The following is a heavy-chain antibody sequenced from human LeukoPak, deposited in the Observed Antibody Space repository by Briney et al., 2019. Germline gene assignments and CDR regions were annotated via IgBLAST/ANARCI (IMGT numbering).Heavy chain of an antibody. CDR3: AGGAYSGSYFYYYMDV. J-gene: IGHJ6*03. D-gene: IGHD1-26*01. Sequence: ASVKVSCKASGYTFTSYYMHWVRQAPGQGLEWMGWINPNSGGTNYAQKFQGRVTMTRDTSISTAYMELSRLRSDDTAVYYCAGGAYSGSYFYYYMDVWGKGTTVTVSS. CDR1: GYTFTSYY. CDR2: INPNSGGT. V-gene: IGHV1-2*02.